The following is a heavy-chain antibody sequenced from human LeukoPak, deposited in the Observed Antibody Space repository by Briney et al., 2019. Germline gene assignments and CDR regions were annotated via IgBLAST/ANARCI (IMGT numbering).Heavy chain of an antibody. CDR3: ARDPGAAAGLYYYYYGMDV. CDR1: GYTFTGYY. Sequence: GASVKVSCKASGYTFTGYYMHWVRQAPGQGLEWMGIINPSGGSTSYAQKFQGRVTMTRDTSTSTVYMELSSLRSEDTAVYYCARDPGAAAGLYYYYYGMDVWGQGTTVTVSS. V-gene: IGHV1-46*01. D-gene: IGHD6-13*01. J-gene: IGHJ6*02. CDR2: INPSGGST.